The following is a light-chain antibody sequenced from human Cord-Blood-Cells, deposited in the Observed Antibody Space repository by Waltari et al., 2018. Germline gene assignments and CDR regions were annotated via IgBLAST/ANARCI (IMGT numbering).Light chain of an antibody. V-gene: IGLV2-14*01. J-gene: IGLJ2*01. CDR1: SSDVGGSNY. CDR2: DVS. CDR3: SSYTSSSTPL. Sequence: QSALTQPASASGSPGQSLTLPCTGTSSDVGGSNYVSWYQQHPGKAPKLMIYDVSNRPSGVSNRFSGSKSGNTASLTISGLQAEDEADYYCSSYTSSSTPLFGGGTKLTVL.